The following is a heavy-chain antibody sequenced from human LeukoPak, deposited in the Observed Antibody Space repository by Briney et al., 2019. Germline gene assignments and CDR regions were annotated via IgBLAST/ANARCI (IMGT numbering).Heavy chain of an antibody. D-gene: IGHD1-26*01. J-gene: IGHJ3*02. V-gene: IGHV4-59*01. CDR1: GGSISSYY. CDR2: IYYSGCT. Sequence: SETLSLTCTVSGGSISSYYWSWIRQPPGKGLEWIGYIYYSGCTNYSPSLKSRVTVSVDTSKNQFSLKLSSVTAADTAVYYCARARGPWDAFDIWGQGTMVTVSS. CDR3: ARARGPWDAFDI.